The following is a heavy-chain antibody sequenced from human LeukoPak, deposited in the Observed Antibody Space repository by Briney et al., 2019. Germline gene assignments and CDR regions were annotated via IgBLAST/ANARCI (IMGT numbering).Heavy chain of an antibody. CDR2: IYYSGST. V-gene: IGHV4-59*08. Sequence: SETLSLTCTVSGGSISSYYWSWIRQPPGKGLEWIGYIYYSGSTNYNPSLKSRVTISVDTSKNQFSLKLSSVTAADTAVYYCARNYYYYGMDIWGQGTTVTVSS. CDR1: GGSISSYY. CDR3: ARNYYYYGMDI. J-gene: IGHJ6*02.